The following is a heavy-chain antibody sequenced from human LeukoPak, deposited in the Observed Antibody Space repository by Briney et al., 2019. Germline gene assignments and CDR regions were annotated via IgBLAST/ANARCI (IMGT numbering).Heavy chain of an antibody. J-gene: IGHJ6*04. D-gene: IGHD3-10*01. CDR1: GDSVSSNSAA. Sequence: SQTLSLTCAISGDSVSSNSAAWNWIRQSPSRGLEWLGRTYYRSKWYNDYAVSVKSRITINPDTSKNQFSLQLNSVTPEDTAVYYCAREGGTSGSYLYYYGMDVWGKGTTVTVSS. CDR2: TYYRSKWYN. CDR3: AREGGTSGSYLYYYGMDV. V-gene: IGHV6-1*01.